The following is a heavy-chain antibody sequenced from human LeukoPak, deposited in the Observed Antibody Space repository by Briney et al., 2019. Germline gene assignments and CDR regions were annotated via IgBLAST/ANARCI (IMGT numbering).Heavy chain of an antibody. CDR2: MNPNSGNT. J-gene: IGHJ4*02. CDR1: GYTFTSYD. CDR3: ARVREQWLGDFDY. Sequence: GASVKVSCKASGYTFTSYDINWVRQATGQGLEWMGWMNPNSGNTGYAQKFQGRVTMTRNTSISTAYMELSSLRSEDTAVYYCARVREQWLGDFDYWGQGTLVTVSP. V-gene: IGHV1-8*01. D-gene: IGHD6-19*01.